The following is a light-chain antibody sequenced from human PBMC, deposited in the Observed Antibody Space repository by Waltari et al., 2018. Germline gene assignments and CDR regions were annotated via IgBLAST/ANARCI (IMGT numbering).Light chain of an antibody. CDR3: HQRSNWPLT. J-gene: IGKJ4*01. CDR2: DAA. CDR1: QSVYTY. Sequence: EIVLTQSPATLSLSPGVTATVSCRASQSVYTYLAWYQHKPGQVPRLLIYDAAKRATGVPARFSGSGSGADFTLIISSLEPEDFAVYYCHQRSNWPLTFGGGTKVDIK. V-gene: IGKV3-11*01.